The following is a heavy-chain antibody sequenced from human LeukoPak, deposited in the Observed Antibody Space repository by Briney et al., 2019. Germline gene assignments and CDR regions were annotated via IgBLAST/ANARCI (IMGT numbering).Heavy chain of an antibody. Sequence: SETLSLTCTVSGGSISSGGYYWSWIRQHPGKGLEWIGYIYYSRSTYYNPSLKSRVTISVDTSKNQFSLKLSSVTAADTAVYYCARAGTAYFFDHWGQGTLVTVSS. CDR1: GGSISSGGYY. CDR2: IYYSRST. D-gene: IGHD1-7*01. J-gene: IGHJ4*02. V-gene: IGHV4-31*03. CDR3: ARAGTAYFFDH.